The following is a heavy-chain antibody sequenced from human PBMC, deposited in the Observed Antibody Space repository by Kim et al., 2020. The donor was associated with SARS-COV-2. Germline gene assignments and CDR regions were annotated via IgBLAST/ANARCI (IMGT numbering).Heavy chain of an antibody. V-gene: IGHV4-34*01. CDR1: GGSFSGYY. Sequence: SETLSLTCAVYGGSFSGYYWSWIRQPPGKGLEWIGEINHSGSTNYNPSLKSRVTISVDTSKNQFSLKLSSVTAADTAVYYCARGMTTRNRRVGGYYYGMDVWGQGTTVTVSS. D-gene: IGHD4-4*01. CDR3: ARGMTTRNRRVGGYYYGMDV. J-gene: IGHJ6*02. CDR2: INHSGST.